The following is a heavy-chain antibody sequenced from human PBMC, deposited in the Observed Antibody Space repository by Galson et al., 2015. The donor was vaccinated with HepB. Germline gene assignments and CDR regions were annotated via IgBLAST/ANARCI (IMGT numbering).Heavy chain of an antibody. CDR2: INAFHGNT. CDR1: GYTFTSYG. D-gene: IGHD2-15*01. V-gene: IGHV1-18*01. Sequence: SVKVSCKASGYTFTSYGITWVRQAPGQGLEWMGWINAFHGNTNYAQKFQGRVTMTTDPPTSTAYMDLRNLRSGDTAIYYCARGLYCSSGSCHLDFRGQGTLVTVSS. CDR3: ARGLYCSSGSCHLDF. J-gene: IGHJ4*02.